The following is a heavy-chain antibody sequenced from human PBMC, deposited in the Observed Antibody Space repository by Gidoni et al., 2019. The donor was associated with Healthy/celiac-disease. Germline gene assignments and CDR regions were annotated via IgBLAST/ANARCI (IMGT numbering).Heavy chain of an antibody. Sequence: EVQLVQSGAEVTKPGESLKISCKRSGDSFTSYCIGCVRQLPGKGLEWMGIIYPGDSDTRYSPSFQGQVTISADKSISTAYLQWSSLKASDTAMYYCASFRSIAPAAFDIWGQGTMVTVSS. V-gene: IGHV5-51*03. D-gene: IGHD2-15*01. CDR2: IYPGDSDT. CDR3: ASFRSIAPAAFDI. CDR1: GDSFTSYC. J-gene: IGHJ3*02.